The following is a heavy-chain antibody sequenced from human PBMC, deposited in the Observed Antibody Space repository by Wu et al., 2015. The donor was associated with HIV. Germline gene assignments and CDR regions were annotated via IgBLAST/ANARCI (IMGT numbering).Heavy chain of an antibody. D-gene: IGHD3-3*01. CDR1: GYTFTSYD. J-gene: IGHJ4*02. Sequence: QVHLVQSGTEVKKPGSSVKVSCKASGYTFTSYDINWVRQAPGQGLEWMGWMNPNRGNTGYAQKFQGRVTITRDTSTGTAYMELGSLKSEDTAMYFCARSHTIFGVVGAGFDYWGQGTLVTVSS. CDR2: MNPNRGNT. CDR3: ARSHTIFGVVGAGFDY. V-gene: IGHV1-8*03.